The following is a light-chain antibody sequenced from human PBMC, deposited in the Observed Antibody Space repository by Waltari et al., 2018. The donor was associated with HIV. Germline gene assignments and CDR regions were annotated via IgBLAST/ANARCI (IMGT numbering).Light chain of an antibody. J-gene: IGLJ3*02. Sequence: QSVLTQPPSVSGAPGQRVTISCTGSSSNIRAGYDVHWYQQLPGPAPKLLIYGNSHRASGVPDRFSGSKSDTSASLAITGLQSEDEADYYCQSYDSTLSGSDWVFGGGTKLTVL. CDR2: GNS. CDR1: SSNIRAGYD. V-gene: IGLV1-40*01. CDR3: QSYDSTLSGSDWV.